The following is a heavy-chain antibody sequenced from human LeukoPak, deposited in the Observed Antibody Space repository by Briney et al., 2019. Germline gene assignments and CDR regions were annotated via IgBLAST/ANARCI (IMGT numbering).Heavy chain of an antibody. V-gene: IGHV3-23*01. CDR2: ISGSGGST. CDR3: AKDMWRDIVVVPAAMGG. Sequence: GSLRLSCAASGFTFSSYAMSWVRQAPGERLEWVSAISGSGGSTYYADSVKGRFTISRDNSKNTLYLQMNSLRAEDTAVYYCAKDMWRDIVVVPAAMGGWGQGTLVTVSS. D-gene: IGHD2-2*01. CDR1: GFTFSSYA. J-gene: IGHJ4*02.